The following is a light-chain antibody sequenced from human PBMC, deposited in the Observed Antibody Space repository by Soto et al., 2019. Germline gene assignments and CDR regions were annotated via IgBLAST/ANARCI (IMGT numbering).Light chain of an antibody. CDR1: QRVSSNS. Sequence: EIVLTQSPATLSLSPGESATLSCGASQRVSSNSLAWYQQKPGLAPRLLIYDASRRATGIPDRFSGSGSGTDFSLTISRLEPEDFAVYYCQQYGTSLRTFGQGTKVEIK. J-gene: IGKJ1*01. V-gene: IGKV3D-20*01. CDR2: DAS. CDR3: QQYGTSLRT.